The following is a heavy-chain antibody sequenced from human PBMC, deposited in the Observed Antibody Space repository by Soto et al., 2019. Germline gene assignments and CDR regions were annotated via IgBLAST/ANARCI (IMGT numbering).Heavy chain of an antibody. J-gene: IGHJ4*02. Sequence: ASVKVSCKASGYTFTGYYIHWVRQAPGQGLEWMGRINPNNGDTTYAQKFQGRVTMTGDTSITTAYMELSSLISDDTAVYYCARRGGYYDYWGQGTLVTVSS. CDR3: ARRGGYYDY. CDR2: INPNNGDT. D-gene: IGHD1-26*01. V-gene: IGHV1-2*06. CDR1: GYTFTGYY.